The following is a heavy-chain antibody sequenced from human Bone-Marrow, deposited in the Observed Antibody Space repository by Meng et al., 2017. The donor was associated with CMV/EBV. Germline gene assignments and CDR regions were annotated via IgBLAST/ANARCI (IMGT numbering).Heavy chain of an antibody. V-gene: IGHV1-69*10. CDR3: ARGDIYQLLEPPPGSAPNEYFYDYYPMDV. Sequence: SVKVSCKASGGTFSSYAISWVRQAPGQGLEWMGGIIPILGIANYAQNFQGRVTITTDESTTTAYMELSSLTSEDTAIYYCARGDIYQLLEPPPGSAPNEYFYDYYPMDVWGLGTTVTVSS. CDR1: GGTFSSYA. J-gene: IGHJ6*02. D-gene: IGHD2-2*01. CDR2: IIPILGIA.